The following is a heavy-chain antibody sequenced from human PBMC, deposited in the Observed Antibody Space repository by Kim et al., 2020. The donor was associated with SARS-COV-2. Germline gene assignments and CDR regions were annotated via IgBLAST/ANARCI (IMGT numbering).Heavy chain of an antibody. CDR1: SFTFGHFA. D-gene: IGHD7-27*01. CDR2: ISDSGDST. Sequence: GGSLRLSCAASSFTFGHFAMNWVRQAPGKGLEWISTISDSGDSTYYADSVKGRFTISRDNSKNTLFLQMNSLRADDTAMYYCAKDLNLGFDSWGQRTLVTVSA. CDR3: AKDLNLGFDS. J-gene: IGHJ4*02. V-gene: IGHV3-23*01.